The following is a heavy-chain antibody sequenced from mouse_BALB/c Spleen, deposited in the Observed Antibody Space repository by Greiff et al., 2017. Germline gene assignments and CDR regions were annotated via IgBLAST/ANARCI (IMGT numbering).Heavy chain of an antibody. CDR1: GFTFSSYA. J-gene: IGHJ2*01. CDR2: ISSGGSYT. CDR3: ARDSYGYYFDY. Sequence: EVQGVESGGGLVKPGGSLKLSCAASGFTFSSYAMSWVRQTPEKRLEWVATISSGGSYTYYPDSVKGRFTISRDNAKNTLYLQMSSLRSEDTAMYYCARDSYGYYFDYWGQGTTLTVSS. D-gene: IGHD3-3*01. V-gene: IGHV5-9-3*01.